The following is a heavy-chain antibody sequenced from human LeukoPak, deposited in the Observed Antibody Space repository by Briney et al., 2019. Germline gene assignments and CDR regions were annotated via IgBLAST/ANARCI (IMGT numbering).Heavy chain of an antibody. D-gene: IGHD3-22*01. J-gene: IGHJ4*02. V-gene: IGHV3-74*01. CDR3: VRGYSSGYRLDY. CDR1: GFTFSNYW. CDR2: INRDGSST. Sequence: GGSLRLSCAASGFTFSNYWMHWVRQAPGKGLVCVLRINRDGSSTSYADSVKGRFTISRDNAKNTLYLQMNSLRVEGAAVYYCVRGYSSGYRLDYWGQGTLVSVSS.